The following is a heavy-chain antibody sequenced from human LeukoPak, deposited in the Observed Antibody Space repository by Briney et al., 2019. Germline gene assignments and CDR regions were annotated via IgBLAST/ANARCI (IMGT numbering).Heavy chain of an antibody. Sequence: ASVKVSCKASGYTFSDYAITWVRQAPGQGLEWMGWISSYNGNTNYAQKIQDRVTLTTDTSTSTAYMEVRSLRSDDTALYHCVRGPRYYDPVLDLWGQGTLVTVSS. V-gene: IGHV1-18*01. D-gene: IGHD3-22*01. CDR1: GYTFSDYA. J-gene: IGHJ5*02. CDR2: ISSYNGNT. CDR3: VRGPRYYDPVLDL.